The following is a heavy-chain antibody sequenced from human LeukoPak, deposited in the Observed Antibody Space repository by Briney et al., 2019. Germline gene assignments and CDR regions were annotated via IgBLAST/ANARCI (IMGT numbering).Heavy chain of an antibody. CDR3: AKDHKSGYFDY. D-gene: IGHD3-10*01. Sequence: GGSLSLSCTASGITFSDYSMHWVRQAPGKGLEWVAVITYDGSNKYYADSVKGRFTISRDNSKNTLYLQMNSLRAEDTAVYYCAKDHKSGYFDYWGQGTLVTVSS. V-gene: IGHV3-30*18. J-gene: IGHJ4*02. CDR2: ITYDGSNK. CDR1: GITFSDYS.